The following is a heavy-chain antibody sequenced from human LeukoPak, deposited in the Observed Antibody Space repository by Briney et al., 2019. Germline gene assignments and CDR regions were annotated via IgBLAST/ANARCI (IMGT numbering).Heavy chain of an antibody. CDR2: ISSSSSYI. D-gene: IGHD6-13*01. Sequence: GGSLRLSCAASGFTFSTYSMNWVRQAPGKGLEWVSSISSSSSYIYYADSVKGRFTISRDNARNSLYLQMNSLRAEDTAVYYCARVGSSWVFDYWGQGTLVTVSS. CDR3: ARVGSSWVFDY. CDR1: GFTFSTYS. J-gene: IGHJ4*02. V-gene: IGHV3-21*01.